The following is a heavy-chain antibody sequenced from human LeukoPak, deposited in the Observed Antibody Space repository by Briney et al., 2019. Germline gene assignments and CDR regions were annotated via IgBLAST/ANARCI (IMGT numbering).Heavy chain of an antibody. CDR1: RFTFSSCA. CDR3: AKNAPPTYSSSWYDGLDV. J-gene: IGHJ6*02. Sequence: GGSLRLSCAASRFTFSSCAMSWVRQAPGKGLEWVSAISGSGGSTYYADSVKGRFTISRDNSKNTLYLQMNSLRAEDTAVYYCAKNAPPTYSSSWYDGLDVWGQGTTVTVSS. CDR2: ISGSGGST. V-gene: IGHV3-23*01. D-gene: IGHD6-13*01.